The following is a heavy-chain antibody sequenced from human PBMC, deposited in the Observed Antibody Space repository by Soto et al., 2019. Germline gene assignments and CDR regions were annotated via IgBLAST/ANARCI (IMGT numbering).Heavy chain of an antibody. D-gene: IGHD3-9*01. V-gene: IGHV3-23*01. CDR3: AKDKRTIGDAFDV. CDR2: ISFGGRTT. Sequence: EVPLLESGGGLVRPGGSLRLSCAASGFSFSNYAMDWVRQAPGKGLEWVSGISFGGRTTSYADSVKGRFTISRDDSENTLYLQMNNLRADDTAIYYCAKDKRTIGDAFDVWGQGTTVTVSS. J-gene: IGHJ3*01. CDR1: GFSFSNYA.